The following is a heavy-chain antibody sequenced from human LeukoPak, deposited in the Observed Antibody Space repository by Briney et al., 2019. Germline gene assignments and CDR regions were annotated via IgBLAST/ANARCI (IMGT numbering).Heavy chain of an antibody. J-gene: IGHJ5*02. Sequence: PSETLSLTCAVYGESFSGYYWSWIRQPPGKGLEWIGEINHSGSTNYNPSLKSRVTISVDTSKNQFSLKLSSVTAADTAVYYCARGSGGYSYGFDPWGQGTLVTVSS. CDR3: ARGSGGYSYGFDP. CDR2: INHSGST. CDR1: GESFSGYY. V-gene: IGHV4-34*01. D-gene: IGHD5-18*01.